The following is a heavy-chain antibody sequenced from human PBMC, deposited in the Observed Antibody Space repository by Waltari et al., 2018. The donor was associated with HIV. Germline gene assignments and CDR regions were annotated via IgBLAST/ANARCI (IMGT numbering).Heavy chain of an antibody. CDR3: AREGARMTTMIYYYYGMDV. CDR1: GYTFTGYY. J-gene: IGHJ6*02. Sequence: QVQLVQSGAEVKKPGASVKVSCKASGYTFTGYYMHWVRQAPGQGLEWMGRINPNSGGTNYAQPFQGRVTMTRDTSISTAYMELSRLRSDDTAVYYCAREGARMTTMIYYYYGMDVWGQGTTVTVSS. V-gene: IGHV1-2*06. CDR2: INPNSGGT. D-gene: IGHD4-4*01.